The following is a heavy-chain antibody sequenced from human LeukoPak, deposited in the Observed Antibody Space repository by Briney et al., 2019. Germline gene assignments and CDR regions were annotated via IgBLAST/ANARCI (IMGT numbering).Heavy chain of an antibody. J-gene: IGHJ4*02. CDR1: GGSIISSDDYY. V-gene: IGHV4-39*01. CDR3: ARPPFGGVGDY. CDR2: IYYSGST. Sequence: SETLSLTCTVSGGSIISSDDYYWGWIRQPPGRGLEWTGNIYYSGSTYYNASLKSRATISVDTSKNQFSLKLSSVTAADTAVYYCARPPFGGVGDYWGQGTLVTVSS. D-gene: IGHD2-15*01.